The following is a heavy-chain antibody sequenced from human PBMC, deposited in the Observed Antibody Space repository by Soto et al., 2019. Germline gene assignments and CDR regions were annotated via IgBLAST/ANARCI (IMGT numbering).Heavy chain of an antibody. V-gene: IGHV3-7*01. CDR3: AISAYGDYRHFDY. CDR1: GFTFSTYW. Sequence: EVHLVESGGGLVQPGGSLSLSCAASGFTFSTYWMSWVRQAPGKGLEWVANIKGDGSENRYVDSVKGRYTISTDNAKSPLYLQMDSLRAEDTAVYYRAISAYGDYRHFDYWGQGTLVTVSS. CDR2: IKGDGSEN. J-gene: IGHJ4*02. D-gene: IGHD4-17*01.